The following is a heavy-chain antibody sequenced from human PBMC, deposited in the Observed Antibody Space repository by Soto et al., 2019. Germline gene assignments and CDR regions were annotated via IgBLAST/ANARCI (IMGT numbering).Heavy chain of an antibody. Sequence: PWWSLRLSFASSGFTFSRDGMSWVRQAPGKGLEWVSLITDNGGSTYYADSVKGRFTISRDNTKNTLFLQMNSLRAEDTAVYYCAKERATTTAFDYWGQGALVTVSS. J-gene: IGHJ4*02. CDR1: GFTFSRDG. CDR3: AKERATTTAFDY. CDR2: ITDNGGST. D-gene: IGHD4-17*01. V-gene: IGHV3-23*01.